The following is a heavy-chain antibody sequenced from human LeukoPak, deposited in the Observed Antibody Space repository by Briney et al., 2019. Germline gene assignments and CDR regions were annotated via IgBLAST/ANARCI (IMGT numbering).Heavy chain of an antibody. CDR2: IYPGDSDT. CDR1: GYSFTSYW. CDR3: ARQAYYDFWSGYPHYFDY. D-gene: IGHD3-3*01. V-gene: IGHV5-51*01. J-gene: IGHJ4*02. Sequence: GESLKNSCKGSGYSFTSYWIGWVRQMPGKGLEWMGIIYPGDSDTRYSPSFQGQVTISADKSISTAYLQWSSLKASDTAMYYCARQAYYDFWSGYPHYFDYWGQGTLVTVSS.